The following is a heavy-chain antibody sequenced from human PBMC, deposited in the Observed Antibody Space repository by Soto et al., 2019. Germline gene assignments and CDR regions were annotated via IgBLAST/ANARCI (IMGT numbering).Heavy chain of an antibody. V-gene: IGHV3-13*01. J-gene: IGHJ4*02. CDR3: ARISPLTGYKN. Sequence: GGSLRLSCAASGFTFSSYDMHWVRQATGEGLEWVSAIGTAGDTYYPGSVKGRFTISRENAKNSLYLQMNSLRAEDTAVYYCARISPLTGYKNWGQGTLVTVSS. CDR2: IGTAGDT. CDR1: GFTFSSYD. D-gene: IGHD3-9*01.